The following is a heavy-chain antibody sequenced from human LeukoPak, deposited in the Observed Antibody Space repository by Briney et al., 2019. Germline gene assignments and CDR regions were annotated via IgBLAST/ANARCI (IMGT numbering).Heavy chain of an antibody. Sequence: GGSLRLSCAASGFTFSNYEMNWIRQAPGKGLEWISYISNSGNTKYYADSVKGRFSISRDNSKNTLYLQMNSLRAEDTAVYYCAKRIQSAMATGYWGQGTLVTVSS. J-gene: IGHJ4*02. CDR2: ISNSGNTK. D-gene: IGHD5-18*01. CDR1: GFTFSNYE. CDR3: AKRIQSAMATGY. V-gene: IGHV3-48*03.